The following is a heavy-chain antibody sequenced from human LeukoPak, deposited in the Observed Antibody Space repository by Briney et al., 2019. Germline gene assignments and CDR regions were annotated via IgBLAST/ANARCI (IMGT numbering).Heavy chain of an antibody. CDR2: IYYSGST. Sequence: SETLSLTCTVSGGSISSSSYYWGWIRQPPGKGLEWIESIYYSGSTYYNPSLKSRVTISVDTSKNQFSLKLSSVTAADTAVYYCARLDILTGLIDYWGQGTLVTVSS. V-gene: IGHV4-39*01. D-gene: IGHD3-9*01. CDR3: ARLDILTGLIDY. J-gene: IGHJ4*02. CDR1: GGSISSSSYY.